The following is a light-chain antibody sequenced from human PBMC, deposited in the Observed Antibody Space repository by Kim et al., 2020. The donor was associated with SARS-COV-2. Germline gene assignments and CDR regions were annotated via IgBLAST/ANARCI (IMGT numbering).Light chain of an antibody. CDR2: SAS. J-gene: IGKJ2*01. V-gene: IGKV3-20*01. CDR3: QQYGSSPGYT. CDR1: QSVSSSY. Sequence: SSRESGPLASRASQSVSSSYLAWYQQKPGQAPRRLIYSASSRATGSPDRFSGSGSGTDFTLTISRLEPEDMAVYYCQQYGSSPGYTFGQGTKLEI.